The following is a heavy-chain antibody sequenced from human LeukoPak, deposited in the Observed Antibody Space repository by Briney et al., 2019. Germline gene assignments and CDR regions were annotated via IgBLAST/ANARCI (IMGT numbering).Heavy chain of an antibody. CDR2: ISIGGGTT. CDR1: GFTFRRHG. V-gene: IGHV3-23*01. J-gene: IGHJ1*01. D-gene: IGHD4/OR15-4a*01. Sequence: GGSLRLSCVASGFTFRRHGMSWVRQAPGTGPEWVSFISIGGGTTFYAESVKGRFTISRDNSKNTLYLQMNSLRGEDTAVYCCAKDGADWGQGTLVTVSS. CDR3: AKDGAD.